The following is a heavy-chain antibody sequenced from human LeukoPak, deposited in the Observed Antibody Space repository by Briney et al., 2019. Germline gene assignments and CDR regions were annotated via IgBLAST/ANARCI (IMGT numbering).Heavy chain of an antibody. V-gene: IGHV4-59*01. CDR3: ARVWDTAMATGFDY. Sequence: PSETLSLTCNVSGGSISNYYWSWIRQPPGKGLEWIGYIYYSGSTNYNPSLKSRVTISVDTSKNQISLKLSSVTAADTAVYYCARVWDTAMATGFDYWGQGTLVTVSS. J-gene: IGHJ4*02. CDR1: GGSISNYY. CDR2: IYYSGST. D-gene: IGHD5-18*01.